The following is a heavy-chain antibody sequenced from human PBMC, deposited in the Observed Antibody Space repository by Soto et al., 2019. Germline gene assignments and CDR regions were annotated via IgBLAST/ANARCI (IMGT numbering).Heavy chain of an antibody. CDR1: GFTLSSYS. CDR2: ISGSGGTI. V-gene: IGHV3-48*02. D-gene: IGHD6-13*01. CDR3: ARETGLRSSIWSYYFDF. J-gene: IGHJ4*02. Sequence: EVQLVESGGGLVQPGGSLRLSCAASGFTLSSYSMHWVRQAPGKGLEWVSYISGSGGTIYYADSVKGRFTISRDNAKNSLSVQMNSLRDEATAVYFCARETGLRSSIWSYYFDFWGQGTLVTVSS.